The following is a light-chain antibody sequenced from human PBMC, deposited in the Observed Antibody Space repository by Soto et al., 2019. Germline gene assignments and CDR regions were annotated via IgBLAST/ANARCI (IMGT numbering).Light chain of an antibody. CDR1: SGHNTYA. CDR3: QTWGSGMV. CDR2: VNSDGSF. J-gene: IGLJ2*01. V-gene: IGLV4-69*01. Sequence: QAVVTQSPTASASLGASVRLTCTLSSGHNTYAIAWHQQQPEKGPRYLMKVNSDGSFTKGDGIPDRFSGSSSGAERYLTISSLQSEDEADYYCQTWGSGMVFGGGTKVTVL.